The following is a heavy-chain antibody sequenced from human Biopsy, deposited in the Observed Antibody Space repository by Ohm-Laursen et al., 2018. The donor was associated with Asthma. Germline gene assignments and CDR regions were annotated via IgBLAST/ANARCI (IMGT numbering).Heavy chain of an antibody. D-gene: IGHD3-22*01. Sequence: SETLSLTCTVSGGSIISSSWWSWVRQTPGKGLEWIGYIHHSGTSYFNPPLKSRVSFSRDTSKNQFSLRLSSVTAADTAMYYCARIPRRSGSYFVDYWGQGTLVTVSS. J-gene: IGHJ4*02. CDR2: IHHSGTS. CDR3: ARIPRRSGSYFVDY. V-gene: IGHV4-4*02. CDR1: GGSIISSSW.